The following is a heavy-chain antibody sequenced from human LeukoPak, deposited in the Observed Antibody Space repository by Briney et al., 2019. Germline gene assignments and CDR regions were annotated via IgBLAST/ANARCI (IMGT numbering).Heavy chain of an antibody. CDR1: GYTFTSYG. V-gene: IGHV1-18*01. CDR3: ARDPLGWDGSGYYYGGLDS. J-gene: IGHJ5*01. D-gene: IGHD3-22*01. Sequence: ASVKVSCKASGYTFTSYGISWVRQAPGQGLEWMGWISAYNGNTNYAQNFQGRVTMSTDTSTRTAYMELRSLRSDDTAVYYCARDPLGWDGSGYYYGGLDSWGQGTLVIVSS. CDR2: ISAYNGNT.